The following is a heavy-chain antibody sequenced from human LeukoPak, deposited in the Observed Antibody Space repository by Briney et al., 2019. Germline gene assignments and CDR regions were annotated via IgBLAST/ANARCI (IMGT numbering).Heavy chain of an antibody. D-gene: IGHD1/OR15-1a*01. J-gene: IGHJ4*02. CDR1: GFTFSSYA. CDR3: ARWNNLGY. V-gene: IGHV3-23*01. Sequence: GGSLRLSCAASGFTFSSYAMHRVRQAPGKGLEWVSAISDSGGSTHYADFVKGRFTISRDNSKNTLYLQMNSLRAEDTAVYYCARWNNLGYWGQGTLVTVSS. CDR2: ISDSGGST.